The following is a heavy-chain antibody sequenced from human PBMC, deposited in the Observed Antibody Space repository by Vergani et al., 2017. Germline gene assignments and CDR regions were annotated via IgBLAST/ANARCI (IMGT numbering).Heavy chain of an antibody. CDR2: KNDGGKS. Sequence: EVQLVETGGGLIQPGGSLRLSCAASGFTVSSNYMSWVRQAPGKGLEWVSTIKNDGGKSHYADFVKGRFAISRDNSRNTLYLQMNSLRVEDTAVYYCGRGSDNYNWGQGALVTVSS. CDR3: GRGSDNYN. J-gene: IGHJ4*02. CDR1: GFTVSSNY. D-gene: IGHD1-1*01. V-gene: IGHV3-53*02.